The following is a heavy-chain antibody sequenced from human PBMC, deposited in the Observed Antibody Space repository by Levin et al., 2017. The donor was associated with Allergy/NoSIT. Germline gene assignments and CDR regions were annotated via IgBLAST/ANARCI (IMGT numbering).Heavy chain of an antibody. V-gene: IGHV4-59*01. CDR1: GDSINNFY. D-gene: IGHD3-3*01. Sequence: SETLSLTCSVSGDSINNFYWSWIRQPPGKGLEWIGYISYSGGTNYNPSLKSRVTISLDTSKNLLSLKLTSVTAADTAVYFCARAKGSYHFWLGVFDYWGQGTLVTVSS. CDR2: ISYSGGT. CDR3: ARAKGSYHFWLGVFDY. J-gene: IGHJ4*02.